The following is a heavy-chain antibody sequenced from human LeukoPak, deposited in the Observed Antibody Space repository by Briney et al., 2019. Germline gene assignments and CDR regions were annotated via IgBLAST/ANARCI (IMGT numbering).Heavy chain of an antibody. V-gene: IGHV3-7*01. CDR1: GFTFSSYW. D-gene: IGHD3-22*01. CDR2: IKEDGSEK. J-gene: IGHJ4*02. Sequence: GGPLRLSCAASGFTFSSYWMTWVRQAPGKGLEWVANIKEDGSEKYYVDSVKGRFTISRDNAKNSLYLQMNSPRAEDTAVYYCARGDSSGSIFDYWGQGTLVIVSS. CDR3: ARGDSSGSIFDY.